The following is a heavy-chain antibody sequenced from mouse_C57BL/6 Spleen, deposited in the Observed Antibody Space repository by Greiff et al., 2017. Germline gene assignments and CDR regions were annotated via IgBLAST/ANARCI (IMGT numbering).Heavy chain of an antibody. CDR3: VKDYDAYYYAMDY. V-gene: IGHV1-7*01. CDR1: GYTFTSYW. J-gene: IGHJ4*01. D-gene: IGHD2-4*01. CDR2: INPSSGYT. Sequence: VQLQQSGAELAKPGASVKLSCKASGYTFTSYWMHWVKQRPGQGLEWIGYINPSSGYTKYNQKFKDKATLTADKSSSTAYMQLSSLTYEDSAVYYCVKDYDAYYYAMDYWGQGTSVTVSS.